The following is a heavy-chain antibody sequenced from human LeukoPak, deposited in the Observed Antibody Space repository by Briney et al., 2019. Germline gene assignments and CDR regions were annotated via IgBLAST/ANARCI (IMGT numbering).Heavy chain of an antibody. D-gene: IGHD7-27*01. CDR1: GGSISSYY. J-gene: IGHJ4*02. V-gene: IGHV4-59*01. CDR2: IDYSGSS. Sequence: KSSETLSLTCTVSGGSISSYYWSWIRQPPGKGLEWIGYIDYSGSSNSNPSLRSRATISVDTSKNQFSLKVNSVTAADTAVYYCARGRVPGDYWGQGTLVTVSS. CDR3: ARGRVPGDY.